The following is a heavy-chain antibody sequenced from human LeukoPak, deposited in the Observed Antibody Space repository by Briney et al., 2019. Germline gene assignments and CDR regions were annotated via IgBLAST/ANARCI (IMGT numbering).Heavy chain of an antibody. CDR1: GGSVSSGSYY. Sequence: SETLSLTCTVSGGSVSSGSYYWSWTRQPPGKGLEWIGYIYYSGSTNYNPSLKSRVTISVDTSKNQFSLKLSSVTAADTAVYYCARVTAVAEFGMDVWGQGTTVTVSS. CDR2: IYYSGST. J-gene: IGHJ6*02. CDR3: ARVTAVAEFGMDV. D-gene: IGHD6-19*01. V-gene: IGHV4-61*01.